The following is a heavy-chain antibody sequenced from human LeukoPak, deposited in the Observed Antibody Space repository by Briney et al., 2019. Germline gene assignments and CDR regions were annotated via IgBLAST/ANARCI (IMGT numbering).Heavy chain of an antibody. Sequence: GGSLRLSCAASGFTFSSYSMNWVRQAPGKGLEWVSSISSSSSYIYSADSVKGRFTISRDNAKNSLYLQMNSLRAEDTAVYYCASPAGTYWYFDLWGRGTLVTVSS. CDR3: ASPAGTYWYFDL. D-gene: IGHD1-1*01. CDR1: GFTFSSYS. V-gene: IGHV3-21*01. J-gene: IGHJ2*01. CDR2: ISSSSSYI.